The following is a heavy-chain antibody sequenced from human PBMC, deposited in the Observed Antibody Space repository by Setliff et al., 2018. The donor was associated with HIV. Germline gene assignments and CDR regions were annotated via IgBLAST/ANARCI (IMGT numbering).Heavy chain of an antibody. D-gene: IGHD3-3*01. V-gene: IGHV3-9*01. CDR2: ISWNSGII. CDR3: AREGIHPNFDFWSGLDYYYMNV. Sequence: PGGSLRLSCAASGFTFDDYAMHWVRQAPGKGLEWVSGISWNSGIIDYADSVKGRFTISRDNAKNSLYLQMHSLRAEDTAVYYCAREGIHPNFDFWSGLDYYYMNVWGKGTTVTVSS. J-gene: IGHJ6*03. CDR1: GFTFDDYA.